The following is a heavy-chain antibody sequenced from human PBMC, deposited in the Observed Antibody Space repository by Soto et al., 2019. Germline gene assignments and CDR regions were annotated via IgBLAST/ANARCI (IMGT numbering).Heavy chain of an antibody. V-gene: IGHV3-33*01. Sequence: GGSLRLSCAASGFTFSSYGMHWVRQAPGKGLEWVAVIWYDGSNKYYADSVKGRFTISRDNSKNTLYLQMNSLRAEDTAVYYCARGMTTVTETYYFDYWGQGTLVTVSS. CDR1: GFTFSSYG. CDR3: ARGMTTVTETYYFDY. CDR2: IWYDGSNK. J-gene: IGHJ4*02. D-gene: IGHD4-17*01.